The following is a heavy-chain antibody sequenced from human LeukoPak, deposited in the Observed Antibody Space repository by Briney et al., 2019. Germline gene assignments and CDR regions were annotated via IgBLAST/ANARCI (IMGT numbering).Heavy chain of an antibody. CDR1: GFTFDDYA. CDR2: ISWNSGSI. Sequence: SLRLSCAASGFTFDDYAMHWVRQAPGKGLEWVSGISWNSGSIGYADSVKGRFTISRDNAKNSLYLQMNSLRAEDMALYYCAKATGAYSSSPPAFDYWGQGTLVTVSS. J-gene: IGHJ4*02. V-gene: IGHV3-9*03. CDR3: AKATGAYSSSPPAFDY. D-gene: IGHD6-6*01.